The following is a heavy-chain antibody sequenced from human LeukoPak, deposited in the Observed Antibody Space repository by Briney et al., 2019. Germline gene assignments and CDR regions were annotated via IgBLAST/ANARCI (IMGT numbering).Heavy chain of an antibody. J-gene: IGHJ4*02. CDR2: IYHSGTT. CDR3: ARSYFGSGTFNGFDY. CDR1: GTSISLSNW. D-gene: IGHD3-10*01. V-gene: IGHV4-4*02. Sequence: SETLSLTCAVSGTSISLSNWWTWVRQPPGKGLEWIGEIYHSGTTNYNPSLKSRVTISLDKSRNQFSLNLNSVSDADTAVYYCARSYFGSGTFNGFDYWGQGTLVTVSS.